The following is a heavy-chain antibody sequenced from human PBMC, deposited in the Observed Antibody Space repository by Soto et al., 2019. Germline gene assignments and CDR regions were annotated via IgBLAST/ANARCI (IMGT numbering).Heavy chain of an antibody. CDR3: ARARGDILTGQISYYFDY. D-gene: IGHD3-9*01. CDR2: IIPIFGTA. V-gene: IGHV1-69*13. Sequence: SVKVSCKASGGTFSSYAISWVRQAPGQGLEWMGGIIPIFGTANYAQKFQGRVTITADGSTSTAYMELSSLRSEDTAVYYCARARGDILTGQISYYFDYWGQGTLVTVSS. J-gene: IGHJ4*02. CDR1: GGTFSSYA.